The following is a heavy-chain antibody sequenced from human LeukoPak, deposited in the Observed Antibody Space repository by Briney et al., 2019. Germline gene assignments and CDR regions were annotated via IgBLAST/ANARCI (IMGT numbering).Heavy chain of an antibody. CDR3: ARDRYSSSLDFDY. D-gene: IGHD6-13*01. CDR2: ISYDGRNK. CDR1: GFTFSSYA. V-gene: IGHV3-30*01. Sequence: GRSLRLSCAASGFTFSSYAMHWVRQAPGKGLEWVAVISYDGRNKYYADSVKGRFTISRDNSKNTLYLQMNSLRAEDTAVYYCARDRYSSSLDFDYWGQGTLVTVSS. J-gene: IGHJ4*02.